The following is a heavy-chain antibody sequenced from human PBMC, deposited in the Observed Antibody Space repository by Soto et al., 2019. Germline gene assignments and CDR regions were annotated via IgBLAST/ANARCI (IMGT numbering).Heavy chain of an antibody. CDR2: MSWDRVTF. D-gene: IGHD2-8*01. CDR1: GSTSWHFA. CDR3: APSAPDIVLLPSSIPFYS. J-gene: IGHJ4*02. Sequence: GGSLRLSCVASGSTSWHFAMRFVRQSPVKSLEWVSGMSWDRVTFGYADSVQGRFTISRDHAKNSVELQMDSLRPGDTAVYYCAPSAPDIVLLPSSIPFYSWGQGTLVTVSS. V-gene: IGHV3-9*02.